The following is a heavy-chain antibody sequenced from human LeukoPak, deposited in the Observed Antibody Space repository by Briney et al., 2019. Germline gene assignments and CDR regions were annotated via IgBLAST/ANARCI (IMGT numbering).Heavy chain of an antibody. J-gene: IGHJ4*02. CDR2: IYYSGST. Sequence: SETLSLPCTVSGGSVSSSSYYWRWVRQPPGTGLEWFGSIYYSGSTYYNTSHKSRVTIYIDTSKNQFSLKLSSVSAADTAVYYCARPVAVACSYYFDSWGQGTLVTVSS. D-gene: IGHD6-13*01. CDR1: GGSVSSSSYY. CDR3: ARPVAVACSYYFDS. V-gene: IGHV4-39*01.